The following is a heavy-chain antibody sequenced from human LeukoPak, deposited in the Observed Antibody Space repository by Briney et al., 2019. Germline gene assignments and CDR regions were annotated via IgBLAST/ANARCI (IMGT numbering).Heavy chain of an antibody. CDR3: VRLRGGLLAPYFDH. Sequence: TSETLSLTCSVSTDSTNTYYWSWIRQSPGKGLEWIGHIYHSGSTDYNPSFKSRVTISIDMSKKEFSLKLTSVTVADTAMYYCVRLRGGLLAPYFDHWGQGAFVMVSS. J-gene: IGHJ4*02. D-gene: IGHD2-15*01. CDR2: IYHSGST. CDR1: TDSTNTYY. V-gene: IGHV4-59*01.